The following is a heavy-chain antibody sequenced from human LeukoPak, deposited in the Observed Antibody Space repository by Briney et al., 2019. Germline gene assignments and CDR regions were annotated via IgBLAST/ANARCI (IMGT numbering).Heavy chain of an antibody. V-gene: IGHV4-39*01. CDR2: INYSGST. CDR1: GGSVSSTTYY. D-gene: IGHD3-10*01. J-gene: IGHJ4*02. CDR3: ARYVVYGSGKYYFDY. Sequence: PSETLSLTCTVSGGSVSSTTYYWSWLRPPPGKGLEWIASINYSGSTYYNPSLKSRVTISVDTSENQFSLKLSSVTAADTAVYYCARYVVYGSGKYYFDYWGQGTLVTVSS.